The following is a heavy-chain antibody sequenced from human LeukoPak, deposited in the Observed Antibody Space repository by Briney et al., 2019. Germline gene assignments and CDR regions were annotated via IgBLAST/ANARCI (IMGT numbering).Heavy chain of an antibody. CDR2: INPNSGGT. V-gene: IGHV1-2*02. J-gene: IGHJ4*02. Sequence: ASVKVSCKASGYTFTDYYIHWVRQAPGQGLEWMGWINPNSGGTNYAQKFQGRVTMTRDTSISTAYMELSRLRSDDTAVYYCARVGRYCSSTSCYVGYLDYWGQGTLSPSPQ. D-gene: IGHD2-2*01. CDR3: ARVGRYCSSTSCYVGYLDY. CDR1: GYTFTDYY.